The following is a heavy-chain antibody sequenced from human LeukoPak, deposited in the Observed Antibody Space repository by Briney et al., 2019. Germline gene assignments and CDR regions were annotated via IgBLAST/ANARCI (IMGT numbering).Heavy chain of an antibody. CDR1: GYTFTSYG. CDR3: AREAITFGGAMIPGRLDY. J-gene: IGHJ4*02. Sequence: GASVKVSCKASGYTFTSYGISWVRQAPGQGLEWMGWISAYNGNTNYAQKLQGRVTMTTDTSTSTAYMELRSLRSEDTGGYYCAREAITFGGAMIPGRLDYWGQGTLVTVSS. V-gene: IGHV1-18*01. CDR2: ISAYNGNT. D-gene: IGHD3-16*01.